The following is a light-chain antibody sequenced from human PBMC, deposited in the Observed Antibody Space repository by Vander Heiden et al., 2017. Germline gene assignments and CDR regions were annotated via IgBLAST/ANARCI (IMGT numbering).Light chain of an antibody. J-gene: IGKJ2*01. CDR1: QGINNW. CDR2: AAS. V-gene: IGKV1-12*01. CDR3: EQTNSFPHT. Sequence: DIQMTQSPSSMFASVGDRVSITCRASQGINNWLVWYQQKPGKATKLLIYAASNLYSGVPPRFSGSGSGTDFTLTISSLQPEDFATYYCEQTNSFPHTFGQGTKVEIK.